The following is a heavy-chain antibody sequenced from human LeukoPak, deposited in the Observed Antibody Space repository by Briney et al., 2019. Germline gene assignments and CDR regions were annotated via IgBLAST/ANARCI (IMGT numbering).Heavy chain of an antibody. Sequence: GESLKISCKGPGYTFSSYWIGWVREMPGKGLEWMGIIFPGDSDTGYSPSFQGQVTISADKSISTAYLQWSSLKASDTAIYYCARPSTFGGRDGLYHFDYWGQGTLVTVSS. D-gene: IGHD3-16*02. V-gene: IGHV5-51*01. J-gene: IGHJ4*02. CDR3: ARPSTFGGRDGLYHFDY. CDR1: GYTFSSYW. CDR2: IFPGDSDT.